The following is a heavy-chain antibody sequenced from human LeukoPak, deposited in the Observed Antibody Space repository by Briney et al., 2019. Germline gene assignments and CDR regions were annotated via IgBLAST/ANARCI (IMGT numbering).Heavy chain of an antibody. CDR3: TRVHYGDYVDY. V-gene: IGHV3-74*01. CDR1: GFTFSSYW. Sequence: GGSLRLSCAASGFTFSSYWMHWVRQAPGKRLVWVSRISRDGTSTSYADSVKGRFTISRDNAKNTLYLQMNSLRAEDTAVYHCTRVHYGDYVDYWGQGTLVTVSS. J-gene: IGHJ4*02. D-gene: IGHD4-17*01. CDR2: ISRDGTST.